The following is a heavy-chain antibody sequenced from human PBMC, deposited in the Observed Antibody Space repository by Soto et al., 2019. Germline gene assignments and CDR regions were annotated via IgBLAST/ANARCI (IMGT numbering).Heavy chain of an antibody. V-gene: IGHV3-23*01. Sequence: GGSLRLSCGVSGFPFAPSTMSWVRQAPGKGLEWVSTISVSVGSTYSADSVQGRFTVSSDISDNTLFLRMTSLTADDTAVYFCAKRDVPHSTSNAYFYDHWGRGVLVTVS. CDR2: ISVSVGST. CDR3: AKRDVPHSTSNAYFYDH. D-gene: IGHD2-21*02. J-gene: IGHJ4*02. CDR1: GFPFAPST.